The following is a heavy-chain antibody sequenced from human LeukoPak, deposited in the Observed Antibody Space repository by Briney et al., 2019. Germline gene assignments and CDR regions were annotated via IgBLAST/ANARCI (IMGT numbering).Heavy chain of an antibody. CDR3: AELGITMIGGV. V-gene: IGHV3-48*03. Sequence: GRSLRLSCAASGFTFSSYEMNWVRLAPGKGLEWVSYISSSGSTIYYADSVKGRFTISRDNAKNSLYLQMNSLRAEDTAVYYCAELGITMIGGVWGKGTTVTISS. D-gene: IGHD3-10*02. J-gene: IGHJ6*04. CDR1: GFTFSSYE. CDR2: ISSSGSTI.